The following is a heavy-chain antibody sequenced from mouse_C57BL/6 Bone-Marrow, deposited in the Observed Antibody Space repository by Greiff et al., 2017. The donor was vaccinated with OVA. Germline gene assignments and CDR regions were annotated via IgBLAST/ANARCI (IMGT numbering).Heavy chain of an antibody. CDR1: GYTFTSYW. D-gene: IGHD2-4*01. CDR3: ARCRDCDDDVDAMDY. Sequence: VQLQQPGAELVRPGSSVKLSCKASGYTFTSYWLHWVKQRPIQGLEWIGNIDPSDSETHYNQKFKDKATLPVDKSSSTAYLQLSRQTCEDSAVYYCARCRDCDDDVDAMDYWGQGTSVTVSS. CDR2: IDPSDSET. V-gene: IGHV1-52*01. J-gene: IGHJ4*01.